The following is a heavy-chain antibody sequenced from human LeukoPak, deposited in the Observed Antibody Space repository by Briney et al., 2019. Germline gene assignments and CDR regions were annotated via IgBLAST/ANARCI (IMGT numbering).Heavy chain of an antibody. CDR2: ISAYNGNT. CDR1: GYTFTSYG. V-gene: IGHV1-18*01. Sequence: ASVKVSCKASGYTFTSYGISWVRQAPGQGLEWMGWISAYNGNTNYAQKLQGRVTMTTDTSTSTAYMKLRSLRTDDTAVYYCARDPLSTYYFDYWGQGTLVTVSS. J-gene: IGHJ4*02. CDR3: ARDPLSTYYFDY.